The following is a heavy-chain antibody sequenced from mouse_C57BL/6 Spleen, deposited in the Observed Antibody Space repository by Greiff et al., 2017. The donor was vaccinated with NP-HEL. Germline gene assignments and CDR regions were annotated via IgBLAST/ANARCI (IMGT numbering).Heavy chain of an antibody. J-gene: IGHJ2*01. Sequence: QVQLQQSGPELVKPGASVKISCKASGYAFSSSWMNWVKQRPGKGLEWIGRIYPGDGDTNYNGKFKGKATLTADKSSSTAYMQLSSLTSDYSAVYFCAPLFLCSDYWGQGTTLTFSS. CDR3: APLFLCSDY. V-gene: IGHV1-82*01. CDR1: GYAFSSSW. D-gene: IGHD6-1*01. CDR2: IYPGDGDT.